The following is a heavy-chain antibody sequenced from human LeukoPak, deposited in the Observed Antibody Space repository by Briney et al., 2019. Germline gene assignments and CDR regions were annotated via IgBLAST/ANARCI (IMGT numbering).Heavy chain of an antibody. CDR3: AYLSISMIVVD. CDR1: GFTFSDYY. Sequence: GGSLRLSCAASGFTFSDYYMTWIRQAPGKGLEWVSSISSSSSYIYYADSVKGRFTISRDNAKNSLYLQMNSLRAEDTAVYYCAYLSISMIVVDWGQGTLVTVSS. J-gene: IGHJ4*02. D-gene: IGHD3-22*01. CDR2: ISSSSSYI. V-gene: IGHV3-11*06.